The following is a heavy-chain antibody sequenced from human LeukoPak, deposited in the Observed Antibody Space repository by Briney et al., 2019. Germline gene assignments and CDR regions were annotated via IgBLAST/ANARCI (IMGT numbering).Heavy chain of an antibody. J-gene: IGHJ4*02. CDR1: GFIFSYYW. D-gene: IGHD3-16*01. Sequence: GGSLRLSCAASGFIFSYYWMSWVRQAPGKGLEWVANIKEDGGDKYYVDSVKGRFTISRHNAENSLYLQMNSLRAEDTAVYYCARYDGGVAIDYWGQGTLVTVSS. V-gene: IGHV3-7*01. CDR3: ARYDGGVAIDY. CDR2: IKEDGGDK.